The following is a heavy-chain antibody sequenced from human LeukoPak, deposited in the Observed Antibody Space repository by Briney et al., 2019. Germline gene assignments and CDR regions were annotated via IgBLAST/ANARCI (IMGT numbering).Heavy chain of an antibody. D-gene: IGHD5-18*01. CDR2: IYWDDDK. CDR3: AHRRLSDTAMAFDY. J-gene: IGHJ4*02. CDR1: GFSLRTSGVS. Sequence: SGPTVVKPTQTLTLTCTLFGFSLRTSGVSVAWIRQPPGKALEWLALIYWDDDKRYSPSLKSRLTITKDTSKNQVVLTMTNVDPVETATYYCAHRRLSDTAMAFDYWGQGTLVTVSS. V-gene: IGHV2-5*02.